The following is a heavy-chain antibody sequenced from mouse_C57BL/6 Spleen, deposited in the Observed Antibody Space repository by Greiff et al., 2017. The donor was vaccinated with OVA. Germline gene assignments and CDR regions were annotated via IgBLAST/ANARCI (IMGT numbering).Heavy chain of an antibody. CDR1: GYSITSGYY. D-gene: IGHD1-1*01. CDR2: ISYDGSN. J-gene: IGHJ1*03. V-gene: IGHV3-6*01. CDR3: AREGSLWYFDV. Sequence: EVQLVESGPGLVKPSQSLSLTCSVTGYSITSGYYWNWIRQFPGNKLEWMGYISYDGSNNYNPSLKNRISITRDTSKNQFFLKLNSVTTEDTATYYCAREGSLWYFDVWGTGTTVTVSS.